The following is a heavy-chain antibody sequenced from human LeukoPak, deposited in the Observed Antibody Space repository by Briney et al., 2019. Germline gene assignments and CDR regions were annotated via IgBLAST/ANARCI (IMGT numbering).Heavy chain of an antibody. Sequence: GGSLRLSCAASGFTFNYAWMSWVRQVPGKGLEWVGQTVSEIGGGTTDYAAPVKGRFTISRDDSKSTLYLQMNSLKIEDTAVYYCTTDEDWNYARKDVWGQGATVIVSS. V-gene: IGHV3-15*04. D-gene: IGHD1-7*01. CDR3: TTDEDWNYARKDV. CDR2: TVSEIGGGTT. CDR1: GFTFNYAW. J-gene: IGHJ6*02.